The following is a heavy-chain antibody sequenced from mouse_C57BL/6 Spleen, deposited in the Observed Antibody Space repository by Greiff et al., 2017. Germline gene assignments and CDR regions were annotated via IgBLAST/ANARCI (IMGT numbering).Heavy chain of an antibody. V-gene: IGHV1-4*01. D-gene: IGHD2-5*01. CDR3: ARGYYSNYGFAY. CDR2: INPSSGYT. Sequence: VQLQQSGAELARPGASVTMSCKASGYTFTSYTMHWVKQRPGQGLEWIGYINPSSGYTKYNQKFKDKATLTADKSSSTAYMQLSSLTSEDSAVYYCARGYYSNYGFAYWGQGTLVTVSA. J-gene: IGHJ3*01. CDR1: GYTFTSYT.